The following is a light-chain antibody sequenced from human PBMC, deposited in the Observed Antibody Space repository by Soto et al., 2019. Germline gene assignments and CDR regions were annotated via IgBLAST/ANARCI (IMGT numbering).Light chain of an antibody. CDR3: ATWDDSLNVPV. CDR1: SSNIGSYT. V-gene: IGLV1-44*01. CDR2: SHD. Sequence: QPVLTQPPSASGTPGQRVTISCSGSSSNIGSYTVNWYQQLPGTAPKLLIYSHDQRPSGVPDRFSASKSGTSASLAISGLQSEDEADYYCATWDDSLNVPVFGGGTKLTVL. J-gene: IGLJ2*01.